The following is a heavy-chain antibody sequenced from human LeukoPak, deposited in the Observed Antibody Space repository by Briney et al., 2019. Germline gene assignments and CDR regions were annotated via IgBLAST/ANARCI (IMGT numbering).Heavy chain of an antibody. CDR2: ISGDGSTA. D-gene: IGHD3-10*01. Sequence: GGSLRLSCAASGFTFSNYWMHWVRQTPGKGLVWVSRISGDGSTASYADSVKGRFTVSRDNAKNSLYLQMNSLRAEDTAVYYCARDQGSYGSGSYLDYWGQGTLVTVSS. V-gene: IGHV3-74*01. CDR1: GFTFSNYW. CDR3: ARDQGSYGSGSYLDY. J-gene: IGHJ4*02.